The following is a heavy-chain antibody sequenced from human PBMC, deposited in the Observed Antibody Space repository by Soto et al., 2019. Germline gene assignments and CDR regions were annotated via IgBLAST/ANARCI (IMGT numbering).Heavy chain of an antibody. D-gene: IGHD2-15*01. J-gene: IGHJ4*02. CDR3: ARVARRIVVVVAASFFDY. V-gene: IGHV1-18*01. CDR2: ISAYNGDT. Sequence: ASVKVSCKASGYTFTSYGISWVRQAPGQGLEWMGWISAYNGDTNYAQKLQGRVTMTTDTSTSTAYMELRSLRSDDTAVYYCARVARRIVVVVAASFFDYWGQGTLVTVSS. CDR1: GYTFTSYG.